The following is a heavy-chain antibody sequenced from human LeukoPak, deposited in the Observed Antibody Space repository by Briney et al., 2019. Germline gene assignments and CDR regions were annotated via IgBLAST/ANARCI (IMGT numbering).Heavy chain of an antibody. CDR2: ISAYNGNT. Sequence: ASVNVSCKASGYTFTSYVISWGRQSPGQGLEGMGWISAYNGNTNYAQKLQGRVTTTTDTSTSTAYMELRSLRSDDTAVYYCARVLSGGYDYWGQGTLVTVSS. D-gene: IGHD6-19*01. V-gene: IGHV1-18*01. J-gene: IGHJ4*02. CDR3: ARVLSGGYDY. CDR1: GYTFTSYV.